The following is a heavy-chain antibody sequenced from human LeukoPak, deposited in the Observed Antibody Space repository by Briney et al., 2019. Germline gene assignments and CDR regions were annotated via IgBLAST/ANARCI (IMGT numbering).Heavy chain of an antibody. CDR1: GGSISSYY. D-gene: IGHD1-14*01. Sequence: SETLSLTCTVSGGSISSYYWSWLRQPPGKGLEWIGYIYYSGSTNYNPSLKSRVTISVDTSKNQFSLKLSSVTAADTAVYYCARAGGESYYYYMDVWGKGTTVTVSS. J-gene: IGHJ6*03. V-gene: IGHV4-59*01. CDR2: IYYSGST. CDR3: ARAGGESYYYYMDV.